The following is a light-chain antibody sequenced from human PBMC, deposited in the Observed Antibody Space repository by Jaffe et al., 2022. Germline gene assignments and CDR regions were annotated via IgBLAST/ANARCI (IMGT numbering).Light chain of an antibody. J-gene: IGKJ2*01. CDR3: QQYNNWPYT. CDR2: GAS. CDR1: QSISRI. V-gene: IGKV3-15*01. Sequence: EIVMTQSPATLSVSPGERATLSCRASQSISRILAWYQQKPGQAPRLLIYGASTRATGIPARFSGSGSGTEFTLTISSLQSEDFAVYYCQQYNNWPYTFGQGTNLEIK.